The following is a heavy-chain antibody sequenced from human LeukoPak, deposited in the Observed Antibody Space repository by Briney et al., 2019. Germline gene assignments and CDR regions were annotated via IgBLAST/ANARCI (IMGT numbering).Heavy chain of an antibody. Sequence: SGPTLVKPTQPLTLTCTFSGFSLSTSGVGVGWIRQPPGKALEWLALIYWDDDKRYSPSLKSRLTITKDTSKNQVVLTMTNMDPVDTATYYCARVDTAMVHLDYWGQGTLVTVSS. V-gene: IGHV2-5*02. CDR1: GFSLSTSGVG. D-gene: IGHD5-18*01. CDR2: IYWDDDK. CDR3: ARVDTAMVHLDY. J-gene: IGHJ4*02.